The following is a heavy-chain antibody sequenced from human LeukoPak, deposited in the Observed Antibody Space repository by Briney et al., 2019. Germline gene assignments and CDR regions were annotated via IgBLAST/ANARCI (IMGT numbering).Heavy chain of an antibody. CDR2: INPNSGGT. J-gene: IGHJ4*02. Sequence: GASVKVSCKASGYTFTGYYMHWVRQAPGQGLEWMGWINPNSGGTNYPQKFQGRVTMTRDTSISTAYMELSRLRSDDTAVYYCARSGSGSYYTPFDYWGQGTLVTVSS. CDR1: GYTFTGYY. CDR3: ARSGSGSYYTPFDY. V-gene: IGHV1-2*02. D-gene: IGHD3-10*01.